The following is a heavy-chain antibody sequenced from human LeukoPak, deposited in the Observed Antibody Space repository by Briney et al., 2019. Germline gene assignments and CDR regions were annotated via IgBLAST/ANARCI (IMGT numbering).Heavy chain of an antibody. CDR3: AREPPPPYYDFWSALDAFDI. J-gene: IGHJ3*02. D-gene: IGHD3-3*01. CDR1: GYTFTGYY. CDR2: INPNSGGT. V-gene: IGHV1-2*02. Sequence: ASVKVSCKASGYTFTGYYMHWVRQAPGQGLEWMGWINPNSGGTNYAQKFQGRVTMTRDTSISTAYMELSRLRSDDTAVYYCAREPPPPYYDFWSALDAFDIWGQGTMDTVSS.